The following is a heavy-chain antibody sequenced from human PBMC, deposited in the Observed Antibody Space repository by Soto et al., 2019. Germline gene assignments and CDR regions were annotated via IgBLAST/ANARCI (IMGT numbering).Heavy chain of an antibody. J-gene: IGHJ4*02. CDR1: GFTFSSNA. Sequence: EVQLLESGGGLVQPGGSLRLSCAASGFTFSSNAMAWVRQAPGKGLEWVSGISGSGGSTYYADSVKGRFTISRDISKNTLYLQMNSLRAEDTAVYYCAKGAGYCSGGSCSDHWGQGTLVTVSS. CDR2: ISGSGGST. V-gene: IGHV3-23*01. D-gene: IGHD2-15*01. CDR3: AKGAGYCSGGSCSDH.